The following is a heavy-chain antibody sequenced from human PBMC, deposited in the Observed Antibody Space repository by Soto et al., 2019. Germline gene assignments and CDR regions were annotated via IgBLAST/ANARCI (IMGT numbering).Heavy chain of an antibody. CDR1: GGTFSSYA. D-gene: IGHD2-8*01. V-gene: IGHV1-69*13. CDR3: AGAYCTNGVCYTRNVPFDY. CDR2: IIPIFGTA. J-gene: IGHJ4*02. Sequence: ASVKVSCKASGGTFSSYAISWVRQAPGQGLEWMGGIIPIFGTANYAQKFQGRVTITADESTSTAYMELSSLRSEDTAVYYCAGAYCTNGVCYTRNVPFDYWGQGTLVTVSS.